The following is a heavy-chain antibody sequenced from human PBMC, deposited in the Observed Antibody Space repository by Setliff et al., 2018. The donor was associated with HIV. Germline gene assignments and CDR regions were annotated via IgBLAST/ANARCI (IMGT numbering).Heavy chain of an antibody. CDR3: ARDRDEKWDLPNCFDP. D-gene: IGHD1-26*01. J-gene: IGHJ5*02. Sequence: ASVKVSCKASGYTFTSCVMHWVRQAPGQSLEWMGWINAGNGNTKYSQNFQGRVTITRDTSASTAYMELSSLRSEDTAVYYCARDRDEKWDLPNCFDPWGQGTLVTVSS. CDR1: GYTFTSCV. V-gene: IGHV1-3*01. CDR2: INAGNGNT.